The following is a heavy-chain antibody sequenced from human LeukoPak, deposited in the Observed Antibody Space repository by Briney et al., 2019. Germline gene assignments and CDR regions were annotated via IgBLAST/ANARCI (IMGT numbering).Heavy chain of an antibody. J-gene: IGHJ6*03. V-gene: IGHV3-20*04. CDR2: INWNGERA. CDR3: ARGRDGSQSYSNYYYYYMDV. D-gene: IGHD3-10*01. CDR1: GFTFENYG. Sequence: PRGSLRLSCAASGFTFENYGMSWVRQVPGKGLEWVSGINWNGERAGNADSVKGRLTLSRDNAKNSLYLQMNSLRDEDTAFYYCARGRDGSQSYSNYYYYYMDVWGKGTTVTVSS.